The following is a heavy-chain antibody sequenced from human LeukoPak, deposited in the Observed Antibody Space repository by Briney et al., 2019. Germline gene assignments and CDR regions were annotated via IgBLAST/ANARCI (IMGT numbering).Heavy chain of an antibody. CDR2: IYYSGST. J-gene: IGHJ6*02. D-gene: IGHD6-19*01. CDR3: ARGSDSSGWGDYYYGMAV. CDR1: GGSISSYY. Sequence: SETLSLTCTVSGGSISSYYWSWIRQPPGKGLEWIGYIYYSGSTNYNPSLKSRVTISVDTSKNQFSLKLSSVTAADTAVYYCARGSDSSGWGDYYYGMAVWGQGTTVTVSS. V-gene: IGHV4-59*01.